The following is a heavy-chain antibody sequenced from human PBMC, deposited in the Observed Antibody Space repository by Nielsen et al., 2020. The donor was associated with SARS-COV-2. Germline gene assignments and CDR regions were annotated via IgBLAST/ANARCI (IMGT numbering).Heavy chain of an antibody. CDR2: IWNDGSNK. CDR1: GFTFSSYG. V-gene: IGHV3-33*01. Sequence: GESLKISCAASGFTFSSYGMHWVRQAPGKGLEWVAVIWNDGSNKYYADSVKGRFTISRDNSKNTLYLQMNSLRAEDTAVYYCARDRYDSSRTDYFDYWGQGTLVTVSS. D-gene: IGHD3-22*01. CDR3: ARDRYDSSRTDYFDY. J-gene: IGHJ4*02.